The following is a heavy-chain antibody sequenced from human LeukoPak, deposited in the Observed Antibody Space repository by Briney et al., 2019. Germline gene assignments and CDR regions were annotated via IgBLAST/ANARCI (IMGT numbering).Heavy chain of an antibody. Sequence: ASVKVSCKASGYTFTGYYMHWVRQAPGQGLEWMGWINPNSGGTNYAQKFQGRVTMTRDTSISTAYMELSRLRSDDTAVYYCARDGRGTYYYDTVDAFDIWGQGTMVTVSS. CDR3: ARDGRGTYYYDTVDAFDI. V-gene: IGHV1-2*02. CDR1: GYTFTGYY. CDR2: INPNSGGT. J-gene: IGHJ3*02. D-gene: IGHD3-22*01.